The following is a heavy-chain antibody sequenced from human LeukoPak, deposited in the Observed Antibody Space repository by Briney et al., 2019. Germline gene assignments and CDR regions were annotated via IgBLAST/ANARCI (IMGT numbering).Heavy chain of an antibody. CDR2: ISGSGGST. V-gene: IGHV3-23*01. Sequence: GGSLRLSCAASGFTFSSYAMSWVRQAPGKGLEWVSAISGSGGSTYYADSVKGRFTISRDNSKNTLYLQMNGLRAEDTAVYYCAKVNGDYGRNWFDPWGQGTLVTVSS. D-gene: IGHD4-17*01. CDR1: GFTFSSYA. J-gene: IGHJ5*02. CDR3: AKVNGDYGRNWFDP.